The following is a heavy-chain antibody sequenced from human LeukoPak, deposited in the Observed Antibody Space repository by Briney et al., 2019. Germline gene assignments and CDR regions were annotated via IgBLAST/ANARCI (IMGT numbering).Heavy chain of an antibody. CDR3: ARSLPGDWNGFDY. CDR1: GYDFSSYW. D-gene: IGHD1-1*01. Sequence: GESLKISCKGSGYDFSSYWIVWVRRMPGKGLEWMGIIYPGDSATRYSPSFQDQVTISADKSISTAYLQWSSLEASDTAMYYCARSLPGDWNGFDYWGQGTLVTVSS. V-gene: IGHV5-51*01. J-gene: IGHJ4*02. CDR2: IYPGDSAT.